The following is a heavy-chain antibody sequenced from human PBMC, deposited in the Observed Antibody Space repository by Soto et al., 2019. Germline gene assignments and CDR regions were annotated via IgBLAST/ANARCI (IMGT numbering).Heavy chain of an antibody. V-gene: IGHV1-18*03. CDR3: ASRSGQLPYYFDY. CDR2: ISAYKGNT. J-gene: IGHJ4*02. D-gene: IGHD6-6*01. CDR1: GFTFTNYG. Sequence: QVQLVQSGPEVKKPGASVKVSCKASGFTFTNYGISWVRQAPGQGLEWMGWISAYKGNTNYAQKFQGRVTMTTDTSTSIAYLELRSLRSDDMAVYFCASRSGQLPYYFDYWGQGTQVTVSS.